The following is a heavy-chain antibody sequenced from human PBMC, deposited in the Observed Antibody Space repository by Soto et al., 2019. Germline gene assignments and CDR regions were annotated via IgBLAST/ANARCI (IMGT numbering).Heavy chain of an antibody. CDR1: GFTASSRY. J-gene: IGHJ4*02. V-gene: IGHV3-66*01. Sequence: EVQLVESGGGLVQPGGSLGLSCAASGFTASSRYMSWVRQAPWKGLEWVSVIYNDGRVYYADSVKGRFTISRDDSKDTLLLQMSSLRVDDPPVYYCAVYSYMSYWGQETLVTFSS. CDR3: AVYSYMSY. D-gene: IGHD1-20*01. CDR2: IYNDGRV.